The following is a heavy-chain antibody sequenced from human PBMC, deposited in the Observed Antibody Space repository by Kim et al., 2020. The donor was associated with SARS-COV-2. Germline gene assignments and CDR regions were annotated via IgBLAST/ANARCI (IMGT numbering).Heavy chain of an antibody. J-gene: IGHJ6*02. Sequence: ASVKVSCKASGYTFTSYYLHWVRQAPGQGLEWMGIINPSGGSTSYAQKFQGRVTMTSDTSTSIVHMELSSLRSEDTAVYYCARRGYYYYGMDVWGQGTTVTVS. V-gene: IGHV1-46*01. CDR2: INPSGGST. CDR3: ARRGYYYYGMDV. CDR1: GYTFTSYY.